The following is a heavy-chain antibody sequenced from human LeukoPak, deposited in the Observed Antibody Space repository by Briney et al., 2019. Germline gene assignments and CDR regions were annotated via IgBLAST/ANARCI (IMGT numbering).Heavy chain of an antibody. CDR3: ARVDLNSCGRPYHYHAINV. V-gene: IGHV1-18*01. Sequence: ASVRVSSKASGYTFTSFGISWVRQAPGQGLEWMGWISAYNGNTNYAQKLQGRVTMTTDTSTSTAYMELRSLRSDDTAVYYCARVDLNSCGRPYHYHAINVWGQATTVTVSS. CDR2: ISAYNGNT. J-gene: IGHJ6*02. CDR1: GYTFTSFG. D-gene: IGHD6-19*01.